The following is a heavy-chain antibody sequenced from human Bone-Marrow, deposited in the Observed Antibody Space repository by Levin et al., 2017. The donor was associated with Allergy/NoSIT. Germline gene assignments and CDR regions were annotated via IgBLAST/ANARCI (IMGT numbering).Heavy chain of an antibody. Sequence: ESGPTLVKPTQTLTLTCAFSGFSLTTRGMCVTWIRQPPGRALEWFALIDWHDGKYYSTSLKTRLTISKDTSKNQVVLTMTNVEPVDTATSYCALTQHYDSWGGYSFGYYGMDFWGKGTTVSVSS. CDR3: ALTQHYDSWGGYSFGYYGMDF. CDR2: IDWHDGK. CDR1: GFSLTTRGMC. D-gene: IGHD3-3*01. V-gene: IGHV2-70*12. J-gene: IGHJ6*04.